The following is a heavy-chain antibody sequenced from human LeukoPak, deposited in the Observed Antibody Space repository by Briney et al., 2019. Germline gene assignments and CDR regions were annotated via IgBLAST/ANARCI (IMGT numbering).Heavy chain of an antibody. J-gene: IGHJ4*02. V-gene: IGHV4-59*08. Sequence: PSETLSLTCTVSGGSISSYYWSWIRQPPGKGLEWIGYIYYSGSTNYNPSLKSRVTISVDTSKNQFSLTLSSVTAADTAVYYCARRNTSGYTDYWGQGTLVTVSS. CDR1: GGSISSYY. CDR2: IYYSGST. CDR3: ARRNTSGYTDY. D-gene: IGHD3-22*01.